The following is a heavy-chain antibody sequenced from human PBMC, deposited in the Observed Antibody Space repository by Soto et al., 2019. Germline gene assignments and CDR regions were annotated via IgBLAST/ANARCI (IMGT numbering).Heavy chain of an antibody. J-gene: IGHJ4*02. D-gene: IGHD3-10*01. CDR1: GGSFSGYY. CDR2: INHSGST. CDR3: ARGRLLWFGELSYRPFDY. Sequence: SETLSLTCAVYGGSFSGYYWSWIRQPPGKGLEWIGEINHSGSTNYNPSLKSRVTISVDTSKNQFSLKLSSVTAADTAVYYCARGRLLWFGELSYRPFDYWGQGTLVTVSS. V-gene: IGHV4-34*01.